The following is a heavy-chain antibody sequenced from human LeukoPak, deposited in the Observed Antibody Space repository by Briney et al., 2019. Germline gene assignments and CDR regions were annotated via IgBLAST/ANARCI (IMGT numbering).Heavy chain of an antibody. V-gene: IGHV3-7*01. CDR3: ARLSTAEAGQDY. D-gene: IGHD6-19*01. Sequence: PGGSLRLSCAASGFAFSSYWMSWVRQAPGQGLEWVANIKQDGSETYYVDSVKGRFTISRDNAKNSLYLQMTSLRAEDTAVYYCARLSTAEAGQDYWGQGTLATVSS. CDR2: IKQDGSET. J-gene: IGHJ4*02. CDR1: GFAFSSYW.